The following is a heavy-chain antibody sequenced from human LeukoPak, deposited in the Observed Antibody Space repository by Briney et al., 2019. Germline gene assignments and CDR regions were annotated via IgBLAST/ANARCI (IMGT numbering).Heavy chain of an antibody. Sequence: PGGSPRLSCAASGFTFSTYDMTCVRQAPGKGLEWVSGISDSGAGTYYAGSVKGRFTISRDNSKHTLYLQMSSLRAEDTAVYYCARAPTVADIWALDYWGQGTLVTVSS. CDR1: GFTFSTYD. V-gene: IGHV3-23*01. J-gene: IGHJ4*02. CDR3: ARAPTVADIWALDY. D-gene: IGHD6-19*01. CDR2: ISDSGAGT.